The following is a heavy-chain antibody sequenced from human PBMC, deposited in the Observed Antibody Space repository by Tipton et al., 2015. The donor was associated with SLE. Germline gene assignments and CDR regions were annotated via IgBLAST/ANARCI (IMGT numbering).Heavy chain of an antibody. D-gene: IGHD2-15*01. CDR1: GGSFSGYY. V-gene: IGHV4-34*01. Sequence: TLSLTCAVYGGSFSGYYWSWIRQPPGKGLEWIGEINHSGGTNYNPSLKSRVTISVDTSKNQSSLKLSSVTAADTAVYYCARRRWSDYWGQGTLVTVSS. J-gene: IGHJ4*02. CDR2: INHSGGT. CDR3: ARRRWSDY.